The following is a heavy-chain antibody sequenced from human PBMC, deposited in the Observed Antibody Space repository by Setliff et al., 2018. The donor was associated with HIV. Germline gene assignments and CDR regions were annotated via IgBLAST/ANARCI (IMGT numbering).Heavy chain of an antibody. D-gene: IGHD3-10*01. CDR2: IHYSGFT. J-gene: IGHJ4*02. CDR3: ARYYYGSQTMLDY. Sequence: PSETLSLTCTVSGGSIASGDYYWNWIRQPPGKGLEWIGYIHYSGFTYYKPSLKSRVTISVDTPKNQFSLKLSSVTAADTAVYYCARYYYGSQTMLDYWGQGTLVTVSS. CDR1: GGSIASGDYY. V-gene: IGHV4-30-4*08.